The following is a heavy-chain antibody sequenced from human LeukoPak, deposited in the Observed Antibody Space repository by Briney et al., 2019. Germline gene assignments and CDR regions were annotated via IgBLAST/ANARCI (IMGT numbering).Heavy chain of an antibody. D-gene: IGHD3-22*01. CDR1: GFTFDDYA. V-gene: IGHV3-48*03. Sequence: GGSLRLSCAASGFTFDDYAMNWVRQAPGKGLEWVSYISSSGSTIYYADSVKGRFTISRDNAKNSLYLQMNSLRAEDTAVYYCARDGYDSSGYYYDVWYFDYWGQGTLVTVSS. CDR2: ISSSGSTI. J-gene: IGHJ4*02. CDR3: ARDGYDSSGYYYDVWYFDY.